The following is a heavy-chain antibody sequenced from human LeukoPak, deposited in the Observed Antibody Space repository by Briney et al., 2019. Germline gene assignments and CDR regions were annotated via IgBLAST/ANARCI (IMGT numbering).Heavy chain of an antibody. CDR1: GFTFSSFW. CDR3: AISDDHALDY. CDR2: IKEDGSDK. V-gene: IGHV3-7*01. D-gene: IGHD2-21*01. J-gene: IGHJ4*02. Sequence: GGSLRLSCAASGFTFSSFWMSWLRQAPGKGLEWVANIKEDGSDKYYVDSVKGRFTISRDNAKNSLYLQVNSLRAEDTAVYYCAISDDHALDYWGQGTLVTVSS.